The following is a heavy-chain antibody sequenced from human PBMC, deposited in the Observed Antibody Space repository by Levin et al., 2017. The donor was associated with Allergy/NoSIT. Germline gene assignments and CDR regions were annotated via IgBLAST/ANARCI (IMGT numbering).Heavy chain of an antibody. CDR1: GFTFSDYY. V-gene: IGHV3-11*01. J-gene: IGHJ4*02. Sequence: PGGSLRLSCAASGFTFSDYYMSWIRQAPGKGLEWVSYISSSGSTIYYADSVKGRFTISRDNAKNSLYLQMNSLRAEDTAVYYCARDFPKWELPRGGFDYWGQGTLVTVSS. D-gene: IGHD1-26*01. CDR2: ISSSGSTI. CDR3: ARDFPKWELPRGGFDY.